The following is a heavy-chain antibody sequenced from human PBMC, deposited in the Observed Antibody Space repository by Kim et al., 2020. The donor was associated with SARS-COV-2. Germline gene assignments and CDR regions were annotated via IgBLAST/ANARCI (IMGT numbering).Heavy chain of an antibody. CDR3: ATTLTTDNWFDP. J-gene: IGHJ5*02. D-gene: IGHD4-4*01. CDR2: ISYDGSNK. V-gene: IGHV3-30*03. Sequence: GGSLRLSCAASGFTFSSYGMHWVRQAPGKGLEWVAVISYDGSNKYYADSVKGRFTISRDNSKNTLYLQMNSLRAEDTAVYYCATTLTTDNWFDPWGQGTLVTVSS. CDR1: GFTFSSYG.